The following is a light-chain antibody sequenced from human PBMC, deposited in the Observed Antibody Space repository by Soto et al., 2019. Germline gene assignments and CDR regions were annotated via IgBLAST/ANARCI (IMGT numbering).Light chain of an antibody. CDR3: QQYNSYPGT. J-gene: IGKJ1*01. Sequence: DIQMTQSPSTLSASVGDRVTITCRASESITSWLAWYQQKPGKAPKLLIYDASTLETGVPPWFTGSGSGTEFTLTISSLQTDDFATYYCQQYNSYPGTFGQGTKVEIK. V-gene: IGKV1-5*01. CDR1: ESITSW. CDR2: DAS.